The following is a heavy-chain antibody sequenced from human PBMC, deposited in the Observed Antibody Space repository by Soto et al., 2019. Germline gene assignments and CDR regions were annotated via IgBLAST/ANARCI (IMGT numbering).Heavy chain of an antibody. D-gene: IGHD3-16*01. J-gene: IGHJ4*02. CDR1: GFTFSTYW. CDR2: IKQDGSEK. CDR3: ARRGDLSGPSYYFDY. Sequence: GGSLRLSCAASGFTFSTYWMSWVRQAPGKGLEWVANIKQDGSEKYYVDSVKGRFTISRDNAKRSLYLQMNSLRAEDTAVYYCARRGDLSGPSYYFDYWGQGTLVTVSS. V-gene: IGHV3-7*01.